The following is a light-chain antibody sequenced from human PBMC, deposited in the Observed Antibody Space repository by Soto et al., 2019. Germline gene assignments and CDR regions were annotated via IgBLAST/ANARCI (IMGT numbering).Light chain of an antibody. Sequence: DIPVTQSPSSLSASVGDTVTITCRASQGINNYLAWYQQKPGKVPKLLIYAASTLQSGVPSQFSGSGSGTDFTLTISSLQPGDVATYSCQKYDSAALTFGGGTEVEIK. CDR3: QKYDSAALT. CDR1: QGINNY. V-gene: IGKV1-27*01. J-gene: IGKJ4*01. CDR2: AAS.